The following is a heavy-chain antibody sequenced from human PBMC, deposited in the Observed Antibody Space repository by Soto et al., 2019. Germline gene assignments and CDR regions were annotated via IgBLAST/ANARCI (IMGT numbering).Heavy chain of an antibody. CDR1: GGSFSDNF. Sequence: SETLSLTCAVYGGSFSDNFWSWIRQPPGKGLEWIGEINRSGSTNYIPSLKSRVTISVDTSKNQFSLKLSSVSAADTAVYYCARDKGSGSYNSRYYYGMDVWGHGTTVTVSS. CDR3: ARDKGSGSYNSRYYYGMDV. J-gene: IGHJ6*02. D-gene: IGHD3-10*01. CDR2: INRSGST. V-gene: IGHV4-34*01.